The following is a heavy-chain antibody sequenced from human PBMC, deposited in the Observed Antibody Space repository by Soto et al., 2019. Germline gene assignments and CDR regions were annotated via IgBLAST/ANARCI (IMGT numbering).Heavy chain of an antibody. D-gene: IGHD7-27*01. V-gene: IGHV1-2*04. CDR3: ARGAGDRYYYYGMDV. Sequence: QVQLVQSGAEVKKPGASVKVSCKASGYTFTGYYMHWVRQAPGQGLEWMGWINPNSGGTNYAQKFQGWVTMTRDTSISTAYMELSRLRSDDTAVYYCARGAGDRYYYYGMDVWGQGTTVTVSS. J-gene: IGHJ6*02. CDR2: INPNSGGT. CDR1: GYTFTGYY.